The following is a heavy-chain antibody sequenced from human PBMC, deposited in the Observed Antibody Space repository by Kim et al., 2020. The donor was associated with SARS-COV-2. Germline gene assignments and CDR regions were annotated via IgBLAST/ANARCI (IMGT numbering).Heavy chain of an antibody. Sequence: GGSLRLSCAASGFIFTSCNYWMSWVRQAPGKGLEWVANIKQDGSDKYYVDSVKGRFTISRDNAKNSLYLQMNSLRAEDTAVYYCASQASSNWAQYYFDYWGQGTLVTVSS. CDR2: IKQDGSDK. J-gene: IGHJ4*02. CDR1: GFIFTSCNYW. D-gene: IGHD6-13*01. CDR3: ASQASSNWAQYYFDY. V-gene: IGHV3-7*03.